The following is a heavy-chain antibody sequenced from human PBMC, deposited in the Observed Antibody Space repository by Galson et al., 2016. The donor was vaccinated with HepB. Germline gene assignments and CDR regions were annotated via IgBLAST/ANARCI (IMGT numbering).Heavy chain of an antibody. CDR2: IIPILDII. Sequence: SVKVSCKASGGTFGSYSLSWVRQARGRGLEWVGRIIPILDIINYAQRFQGRVTITADKSMNIAYMELRSLRSEDTAVYYCAMKGQVDGGDWFDPWGQGTLVTVSS. D-gene: IGHD2-2*01. V-gene: IGHV1-69*02. CDR1: GGTFGSYS. J-gene: IGHJ5*02. CDR3: AMKGQVDGGDWFDP.